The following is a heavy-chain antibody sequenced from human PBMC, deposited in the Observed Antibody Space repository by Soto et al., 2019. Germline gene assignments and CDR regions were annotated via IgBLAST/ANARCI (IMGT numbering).Heavy chain of an antibody. CDR1: GFTFSNYW. CDR3: ASLDSMAAARGY. Sequence: EVQLVESGGGLVQPVGSLRLSCAASGFTFSNYWISWVSQAPGKGLEWVANVRQDGVDKYYGDSVKGRFTISRDNAKNSWYLQMDRLRFEDTAVYYCASLDSMAAARGYWGQGTQVTVSS. V-gene: IGHV3-7*03. J-gene: IGHJ4*02. CDR2: VRQDGVDK. D-gene: IGHD6-6*01.